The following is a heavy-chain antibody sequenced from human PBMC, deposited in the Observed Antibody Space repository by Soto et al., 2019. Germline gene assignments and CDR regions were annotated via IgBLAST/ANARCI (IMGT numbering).Heavy chain of an antibody. CDR1: GYTFANYG. CDR3: VRDLKYLRVTCNWFDS. V-gene: IGHV1-18*04. Sequence: ASVKVSCKASGYTFANYGISWVRQAPGQGLEWMGWISGNNGATNYAPKVQDRITMTLDTSTGVASMALRSLRSDDTAIYYCVRDLKYLRVTCNWFDSWGQGTLVTVSS. J-gene: IGHJ5*01. CDR2: ISGNNGAT.